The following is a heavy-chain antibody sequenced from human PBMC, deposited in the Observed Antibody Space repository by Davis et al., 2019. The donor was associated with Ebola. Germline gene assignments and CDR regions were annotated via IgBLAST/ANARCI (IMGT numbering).Heavy chain of an antibody. V-gene: IGHV4-31*11. CDR1: GGSFSGYY. J-gene: IGHJ4*02. D-gene: IGHD3-10*01. CDR3: ARSGAAYGSGSPFADY. CDR2: IYYSGST. Sequence: PSETLSLTCAVYGGSFSGYYWSWIRQHPGKGLEWIGYIYYSGSTYYNPSLKSRVTISVDTSKNQFSLKLYSVTAADTAVYYCARSGAAYGSGSPFADYWGQGTLVTVSS.